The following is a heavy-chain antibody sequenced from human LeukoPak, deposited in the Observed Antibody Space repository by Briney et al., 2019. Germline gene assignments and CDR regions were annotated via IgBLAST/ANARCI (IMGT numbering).Heavy chain of an antibody. CDR3: ARETETSENAFDI. CDR1: GFTVSSNY. CDR2: IYSGGST. Sequence: GGSLRLSCAASGFTVSSNYMSWVRQAPGKGLEWVSVIYSGGSTYYADSVKGRFTISRDNSKNTLYLQMNSLRAEDTAVYYCARETETSENAFDIWGQGTMVTVSS. J-gene: IGHJ3*02. D-gene: IGHD1-1*01. V-gene: IGHV3-53*01.